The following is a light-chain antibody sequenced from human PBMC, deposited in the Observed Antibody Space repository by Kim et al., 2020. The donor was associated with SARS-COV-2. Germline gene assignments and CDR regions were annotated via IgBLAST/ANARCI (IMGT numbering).Light chain of an antibody. CDR2: RDN. V-gene: IGLV10-54*04. J-gene: IGLJ3*02. Sequence: LTQPPSVSKGLRQTATLTCTGNTNNVGDEGVAWLQQHRGHPPKLLSYRDNNRPSGISERFSASRSGNTASLTITGLQPEDEADYYCSAWDSSLSAWVFGGGTQLTV. CDR3: SAWDSSLSAWV. CDR1: TNNVGDEG.